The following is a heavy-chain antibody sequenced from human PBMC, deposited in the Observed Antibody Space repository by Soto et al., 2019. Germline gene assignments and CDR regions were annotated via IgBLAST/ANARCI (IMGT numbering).Heavy chain of an antibody. CDR2: ISAYNGNT. J-gene: IGHJ3*02. D-gene: IGHD3-9*01. Sequence: ASVKVSCKASGYTFTSYGISWVRQAPGQGLEWMGWISAYNGNTNYAQKLQGRVTMTTDTSTSTAYMELRSLRSDDTAVYYCARDRRKALRYFDWLFSDAFDIWGQGTMVTVSS. CDR3: ARDRRKALRYFDWLFSDAFDI. V-gene: IGHV1-18*01. CDR1: GYTFTSYG.